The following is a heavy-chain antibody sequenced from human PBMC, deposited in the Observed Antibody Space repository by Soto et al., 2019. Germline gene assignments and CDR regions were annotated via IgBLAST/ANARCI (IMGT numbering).Heavy chain of an antibody. D-gene: IGHD4-17*01. CDR3: ARDRATVTGNFDY. V-gene: IGHV1-2*02. CDR1: GYIFPGYY. CDR2: INPNSGGT. J-gene: IGHJ4*02. Sequence: ASVKVSCKASGYIFPGYYMHWVRQAPGQGIEWMGWINPNSGGTNYAQKFQGRVTMTRDTSISTAFMEVSRLRSDDTAVYYCARDRATVTGNFDYWGQGTLVTVSS.